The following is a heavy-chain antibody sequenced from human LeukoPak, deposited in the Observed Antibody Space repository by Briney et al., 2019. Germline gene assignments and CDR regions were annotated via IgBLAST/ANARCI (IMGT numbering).Heavy chain of an antibody. CDR3: ARASESNLNWFDP. Sequence: GGSLRLSCAASGFTFSNYWMSWVRQAPGKGLEWVANIKQDGSEKYYVDPVKGRFTISRDNAKNSLYLQMNSLRAEDTAMYYCARASESNLNWFDPWGQGTLVTVSS. CDR2: IKQDGSEK. J-gene: IGHJ5*02. V-gene: IGHV3-7*01. CDR1: GFTFSNYW. D-gene: IGHD4-11*01.